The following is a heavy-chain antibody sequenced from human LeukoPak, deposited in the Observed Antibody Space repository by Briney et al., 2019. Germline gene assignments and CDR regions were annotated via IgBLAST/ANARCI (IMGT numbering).Heavy chain of an antibody. J-gene: IGHJ4*02. CDR3: ARDLGSGWPFDY. CDR2: INAGNGNT. D-gene: IGHD6-19*01. V-gene: IGHV1-3*01. CDR1: GYTFTSYA. Sequence: ASVKVSCKASGYTFTSYAMHWVRQAPGQRLEWMGWINAGNGNTKYSQKFQGRVTITRDTSASIAYMELSSLRSEDTAVYYCARDLGSGWPFDYWGQGTLVTVPS.